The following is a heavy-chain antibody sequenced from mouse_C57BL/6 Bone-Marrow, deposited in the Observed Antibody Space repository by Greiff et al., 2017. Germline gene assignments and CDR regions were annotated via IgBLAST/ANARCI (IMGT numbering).Heavy chain of an antibody. J-gene: IGHJ3*01. CDR2: IYPGDGDT. CDR1: GYAFSSYW. CDR3: ARWGAVGTFAY. D-gene: IGHD1-1*01. V-gene: IGHV1-80*01. Sequence: VMLVESGAELVKPGASVKISCKASGYAFSSYWMNWVKQRPGKGLEWIGQIYPGDGDTNYNGKFKGKATLTADKSSSTAYMQLSSLTSEDSAVYFWARWGAVGTFAYWGQGTLVTVSA.